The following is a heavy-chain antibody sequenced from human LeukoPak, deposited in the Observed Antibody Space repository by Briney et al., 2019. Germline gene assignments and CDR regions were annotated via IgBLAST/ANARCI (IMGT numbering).Heavy chain of an antibody. J-gene: IGHJ3*02. V-gene: IGHV1-18*01. Sequence: GASVKVSCKASGYTFTSYGISWVRQAPGQGLEWMGWISAYNGNTNYAQKLQGRVTVTTDTSTSTAYMELRSLRSDDTAVYYCARDRLDVWFGELSDAFDIWGQGTMVTVSS. CDR1: GYTFTSYG. D-gene: IGHD3-10*01. CDR3: ARDRLDVWFGELSDAFDI. CDR2: ISAYNGNT.